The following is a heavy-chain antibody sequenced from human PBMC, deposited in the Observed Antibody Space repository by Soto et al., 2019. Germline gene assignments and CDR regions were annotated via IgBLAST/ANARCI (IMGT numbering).Heavy chain of an antibody. CDR2: IYSGGST. V-gene: IGHV3-53*01. J-gene: IGHJ4*02. CDR1: GFTVSSTY. CDR3: ARSGYSYGPFDY. Sequence: EVQLVESGGGLIQPGGSLRLSCAASGFTVSSTYMSWVSQASGKGLEWVSVIYSGGSTYYADSVKGRFTISRDNSKNTLYLQMNSLRAEDTAVYYCARSGYSYGPFDYWCQGTLVTVSS. D-gene: IGHD5-18*01.